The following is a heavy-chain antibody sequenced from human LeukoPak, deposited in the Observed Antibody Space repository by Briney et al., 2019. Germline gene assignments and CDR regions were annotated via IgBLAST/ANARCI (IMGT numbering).Heavy chain of an antibody. D-gene: IGHD3-22*01. CDR2: IYYSGST. Sequence: SETLSLTCTVSGGSISSSSYYWGWIRQPPGKGLEWIGSIYYSGSTYYNPSLKSRVTISVDTSKNQFSLKLSSVTAADTAVYYCASQDYYDSSGYENNWFDPWGQGTLVTVSP. V-gene: IGHV4-39*01. CDR3: ASQDYYDSSGYENNWFDP. J-gene: IGHJ5*02. CDR1: GGSISSSSYY.